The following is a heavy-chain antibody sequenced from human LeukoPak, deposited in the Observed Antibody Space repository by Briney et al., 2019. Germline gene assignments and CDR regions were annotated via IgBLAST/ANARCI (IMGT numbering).Heavy chain of an antibody. V-gene: IGHV3-23*01. Sequence: GGSLRLSCAASGFTFSNYAMSWVRQAPGKGLEWVSAITGSGSGIYYADSMKSRFTISRDNSKNTLYLQINSLRAEDTAVYYCAKWGDYDVLTGYYVSDYWGQGTLVAVSS. J-gene: IGHJ4*02. CDR3: AKWGDYDVLTGYYVSDY. D-gene: IGHD3-9*01. CDR2: ITGSGSGI. CDR1: GFTFSNYA.